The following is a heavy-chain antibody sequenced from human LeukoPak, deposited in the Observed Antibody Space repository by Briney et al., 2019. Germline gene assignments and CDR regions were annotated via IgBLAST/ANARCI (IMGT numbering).Heavy chain of an antibody. CDR2: VSGSGGRT. V-gene: IGHV3-23*01. Sequence: GGSLRLSCAASGFSFTTYAMSWVRQAPGKGLEWVSTVSGSGGRTFYADSVKGRFTISKDNTEKILYLQMSSLRAEDTAVYYCAKDLINRIEAVGPIDYWGQGTLVTVSS. CDR3: AKDLINRIEAVGPIDY. J-gene: IGHJ4*02. CDR1: GFSFTTYA. D-gene: IGHD6-13*01.